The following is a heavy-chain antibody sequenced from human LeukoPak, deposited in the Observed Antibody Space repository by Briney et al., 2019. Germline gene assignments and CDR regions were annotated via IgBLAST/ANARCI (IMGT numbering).Heavy chain of an antibody. Sequence: SETLSLTCTVSGGSIRSSYYYWGWIRQPPGKGLEWIGSIYDSGSTYYDPSLKSRVTISVDTSKNQFSLKLSSVTAADTAVYYCASSRREYYYDTTGRFDYWGQGTLVTVSS. J-gene: IGHJ4*02. CDR2: IYDSGST. D-gene: IGHD3-22*01. CDR3: ASSRREYYYDTTGRFDY. V-gene: IGHV4-39*01. CDR1: GGSIRSSYYY.